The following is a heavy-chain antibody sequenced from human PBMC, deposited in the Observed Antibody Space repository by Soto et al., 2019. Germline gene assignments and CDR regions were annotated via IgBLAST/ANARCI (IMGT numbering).Heavy chain of an antibody. D-gene: IGHD6-19*01. J-gene: IGHJ3*02. CDR2: INAGNGNT. Sequence: ASVKVSCKASGYTFTSYAMHWVRQAPGQRLEWMGWINAGNGNTKYSQKFQGRVTITRDTSASTAYMELSSLRSEDTAVYYCARGIIAVAGTVAFDNWGQGTMVTVSS. CDR3: ARGIIAVAGTVAFDN. V-gene: IGHV1-3*01. CDR1: GYTFTSYA.